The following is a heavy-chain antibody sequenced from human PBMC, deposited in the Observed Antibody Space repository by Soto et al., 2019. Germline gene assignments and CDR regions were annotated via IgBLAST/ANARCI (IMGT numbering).Heavy chain of an antibody. J-gene: IGHJ3*01. Sequence: SQTLSLTCVISGDSVSSNSAAWNWIRQSPSRGLEWLGRTYYRSKWYSDYAVSVKSRIIINPDTSKNKFSLQLNSVTPADTAVYDCARALMNPHRAFDLWGQGTMVTVSS. CDR3: ARALMNPHRAFDL. CDR1: GDSVSSNSAA. CDR2: TYYRSKWYS. V-gene: IGHV6-1*01. D-gene: IGHD3-9*01.